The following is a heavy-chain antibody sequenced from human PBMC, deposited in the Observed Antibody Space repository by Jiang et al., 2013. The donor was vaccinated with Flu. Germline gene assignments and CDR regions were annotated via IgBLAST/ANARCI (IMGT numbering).Heavy chain of an antibody. J-gene: IGHJ3*02. CDR1: GGSFSGYY. CDR3: ARSKSITMIVVVGSPDAFDI. CDR2: INHSGST. D-gene: IGHD3-22*01. Sequence: LKPSETLSLTCAVYGGSFSGYYWSWIRQPPGKGLEWIGEINHSGSTNYNPSLKSRVTISVDTSKNQFSLKLSSVTAADTAVYYCARSKSITMIVVVGSPDAFDIWGQGTMVTVSS. V-gene: IGHV4-34*01.